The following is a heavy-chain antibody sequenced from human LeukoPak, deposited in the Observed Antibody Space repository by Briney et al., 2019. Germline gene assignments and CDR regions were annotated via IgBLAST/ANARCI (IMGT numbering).Heavy chain of an antibody. J-gene: IGHJ4*02. CDR1: GFTFSNYW. CDR2: ISYDGSNK. Sequence: GGSLRLSCAASGFTFSNYWMSWVRQAPGKGLEWVAVISYDGSNKYYANSVKGRFTISRDNSKNTLYLQMNSLRAEDTAVYYCAKDSFHGAAAAEFDYWGQGTLVTVSS. V-gene: IGHV3-30*18. D-gene: IGHD6-13*01. CDR3: AKDSFHGAAAAEFDY.